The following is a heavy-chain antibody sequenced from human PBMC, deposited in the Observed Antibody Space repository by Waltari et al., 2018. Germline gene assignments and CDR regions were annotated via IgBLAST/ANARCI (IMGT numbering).Heavy chain of an antibody. J-gene: IGHJ4*02. D-gene: IGHD6-13*01. CDR3: ARGRAAAGYYFDY. CDR2: IYYSGST. Sequence: QLQLQESDPGLVKPSETLSLTCTVSGGSISSSSYYWGWIRQPPGKGLEWIGSIYYSGSTYYNPSLKSRVTISVDTSKNQFSLKLSSVTAADTAVYYCARGRAAAGYYFDYWGQGTLVTVSS. V-gene: IGHV4-39*01. CDR1: GGSISSSSYY.